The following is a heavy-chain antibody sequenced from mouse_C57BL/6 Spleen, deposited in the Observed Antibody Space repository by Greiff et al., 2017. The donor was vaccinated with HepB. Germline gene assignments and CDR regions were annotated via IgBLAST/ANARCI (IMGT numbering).Heavy chain of an antibody. CDR3: SISLLSLPWVAY. Sequence: VQLQQSGAELARPGASVKMSCKASGYNFTSYTMHWVKQRPGQGLEWIGYINPSSGYTKYTQKFKDKATLTADKSSSTAYMQLSSLTSVDSAVYYLSISLLSLPWVAYWGQGTLVTVSA. CDR1: GYNFTSYT. CDR2: INPSSGYT. J-gene: IGHJ3*01. D-gene: IGHD2-1*01. V-gene: IGHV1-4*01.